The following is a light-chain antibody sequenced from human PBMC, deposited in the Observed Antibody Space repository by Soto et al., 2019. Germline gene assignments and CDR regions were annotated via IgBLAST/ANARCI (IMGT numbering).Light chain of an antibody. CDR3: QQRNNWPRIT. V-gene: IGKV3-11*01. CDR1: QSVRNY. Sequence: EIVLTQSPATLSFAPGERATLSCRASQSVRNYLAWYQHKPRQAPRLLIYEASNRAAGIPARFSGSGSGTDFTLTISSLEPEDFAGYYCQQRNNWPRITFGQGTRLEI. J-gene: IGKJ5*01. CDR2: EAS.